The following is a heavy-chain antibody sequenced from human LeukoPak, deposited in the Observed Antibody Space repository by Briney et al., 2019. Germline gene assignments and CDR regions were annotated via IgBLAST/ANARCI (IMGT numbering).Heavy chain of an antibody. V-gene: IGHV3-15*01. CDR3: TTLNWFDS. CDR2: IKSKTEGGTT. CDR1: GFTPSKAY. Sequence: GGSLRVSCAASGFTPSKAYMSWVRQAPGKGVEWGGRIKSKTEGGTTDYAAPVKGRFTLSRDESKNMMYMKMNSLKTNDTVVYYCTTLNWFDSWGQGTLVSVSS. J-gene: IGHJ5*01.